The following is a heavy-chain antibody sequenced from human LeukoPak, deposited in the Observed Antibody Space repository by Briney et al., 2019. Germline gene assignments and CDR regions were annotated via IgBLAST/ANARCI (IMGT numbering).Heavy chain of an antibody. CDR3: ARNSGWFP. D-gene: IGHD6-19*01. V-gene: IGHV3-53*01. CDR1: RFTFSNYA. J-gene: IGHJ5*02. Sequence: GGSLRLSCAASRFTFSNYAMSWVRQAPGKGLEWVSVIYSVGNTFYADSVKGRFTISRDISKNMLYLQMNNLRAEDTAVYYCARNSGWFPWGQGTLVTVSS. CDR2: IYSVGNT.